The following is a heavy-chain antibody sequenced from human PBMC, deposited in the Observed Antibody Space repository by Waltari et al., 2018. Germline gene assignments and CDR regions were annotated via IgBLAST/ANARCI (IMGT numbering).Heavy chain of an antibody. Sequence: EVRLVESGGDLVQPGGSLRLSCAASGFPVSSDSMNWLRQAPGKGLEWVSVIYGGGSANYTDSVKGRFIVSRDNSRNTLYLQMNGLRADDTAIYYCARGHRGSRPLWGQGTLVTVSS. J-gene: IGHJ4*02. CDR1: GFPVSSDS. CDR3: ARGHRGSRPL. V-gene: IGHV3-53*01. D-gene: IGHD3-10*01. CDR2: IYGGGSA.